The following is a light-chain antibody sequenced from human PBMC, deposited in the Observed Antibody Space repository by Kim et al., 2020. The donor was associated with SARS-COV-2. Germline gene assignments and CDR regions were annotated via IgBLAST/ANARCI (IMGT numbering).Light chain of an antibody. J-gene: IGLJ2*01. V-gene: IGLV1-40*01. CDR2: NDC. CDR3: QSYDTGLSGII. CDR1: KSKMGASDV. Sequence: QSVTISRRGSKSKMGASDVVHLYQQFPGTAPKLLIYNDCRRPSGVPDRFSGSRSASSASLAITGLQAEDEADYYCQSYDTGLSGIIFGGGTQLTVL.